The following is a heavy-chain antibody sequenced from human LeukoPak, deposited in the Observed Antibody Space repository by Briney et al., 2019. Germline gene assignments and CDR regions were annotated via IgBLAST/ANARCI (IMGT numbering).Heavy chain of an antibody. CDR3: ARGRPGAFDI. CDR1: GFTFSTYS. V-gene: IGHV3-48*04. J-gene: IGHJ3*02. Sequence: PGGSLRLSCAASGFTFSTYSMKWVRQAPGKGLKWVSYISRSGSTIYYADSVKGRFPISRDNAKNSLYLQMNSLRVEDTAVYYCARGRPGAFDIWGQGTMVTVSS. CDR2: ISRSGSTI.